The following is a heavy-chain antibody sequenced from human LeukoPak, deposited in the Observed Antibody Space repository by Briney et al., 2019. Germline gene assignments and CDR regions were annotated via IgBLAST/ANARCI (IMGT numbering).Heavy chain of an antibody. J-gene: IGHJ4*02. CDR3: ARGGHYYDSSVSLFDY. Sequence: GGSLRLSCAASGFTFSSYSMNWVRQAPGKGLEWVSYISSSSSTIYYADSVKGRFTISRDNAKNSLYLQMNSLRAEDTAVYYCARGGHYYDSSVSLFDYWGQGTLVTVSS. V-gene: IGHV3-48*04. CDR1: GFTFSSYS. CDR2: ISSSSSTI. D-gene: IGHD3-22*01.